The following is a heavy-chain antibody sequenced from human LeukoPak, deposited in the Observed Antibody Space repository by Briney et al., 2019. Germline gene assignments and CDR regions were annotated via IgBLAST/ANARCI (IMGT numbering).Heavy chain of an antibody. Sequence: SETLSLTCAVYNGFDSYYMTIVRQPPGKGLEWVGEITYRGSGNYNPSLKGRATISINVSKRQLSLSLRSVTAADTATYYCGVYGGDWRFDFWGEGTPITVSS. CDR1: NGFDSYY. J-gene: IGHJ4*02. D-gene: IGHD2-21*02. CDR3: GVYGGDWRFDF. CDR2: ITYRGSG. V-gene: IGHV4-34*01.